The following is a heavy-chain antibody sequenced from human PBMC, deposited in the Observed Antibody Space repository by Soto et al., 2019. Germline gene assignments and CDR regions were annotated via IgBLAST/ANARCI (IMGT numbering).Heavy chain of an antibody. CDR2: IIPIFGTA. CDR3: ARDGYNYYYGMDV. V-gene: IGHV1-69*13. D-gene: IGHD5-12*01. Sequence: SVKVSCKASGGTFSSYAISWLRQAPGQGLEWMGGIIPIFGTANYAQKFQGRVTITADESTSTAYMELSSLRSEDTAVYYCARDGYNYYYGMDVWGQGTTVTVSS. CDR1: GGTFSSYA. J-gene: IGHJ6*02.